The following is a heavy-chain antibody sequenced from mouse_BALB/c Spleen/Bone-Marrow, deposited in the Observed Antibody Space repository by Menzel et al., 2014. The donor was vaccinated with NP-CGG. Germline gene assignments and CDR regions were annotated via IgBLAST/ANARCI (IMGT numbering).Heavy chain of an antibody. CDR1: GYAFSSSW. V-gene: IGHV1-82*01. CDR2: IYPGDGDT. CDR3: ARHAYGNSYWYFDV. D-gene: IGHD2-1*01. J-gene: IGHJ1*01. Sequence: VQLQESGPELVRPGASVKISCKASGYAFSSSWMNWVKQRPGQGLEWIGRIYPGDGDTNYNGKFKGKATLTADKSSSTAYMQLSSLTFVDSAVYFCARHAYGNSYWYFDVLGAGTTVTVSS.